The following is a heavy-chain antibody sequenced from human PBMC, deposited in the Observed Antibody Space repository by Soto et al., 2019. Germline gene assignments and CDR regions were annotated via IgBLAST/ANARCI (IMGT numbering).Heavy chain of an antibody. Sequence: QLQLQESGPGLVKPSETLSLTCTVSGGSISSSSYYWGWIRQPPGKGLEWIGSIYYSGSTYYNPSLKSRVTISVDTSKNQFSLKLSSVTAADTAVYYCARQRGRRLRLNYYYYMDVWGKGTTVTVSS. J-gene: IGHJ6*03. CDR3: ARQRGRRLRLNYYYYMDV. D-gene: IGHD5-12*01. CDR2: IYYSGST. CDR1: GGSISSSSYY. V-gene: IGHV4-39*01.